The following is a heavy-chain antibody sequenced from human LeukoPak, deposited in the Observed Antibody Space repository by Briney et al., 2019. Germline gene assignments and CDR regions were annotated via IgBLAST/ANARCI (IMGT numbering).Heavy chain of an antibody. D-gene: IGHD6-13*01. CDR1: CGSLNMLY. Sequence: SDTLSHTRTLSCGSLNMLYWPCIPAPPEGRLECIGYMHYSGNTNYNTSLKNRVTISVDPSKSQFSLKLSAVTAADTAVYYCARVSSSSWFGPFDYWGQGTLATVSS. CDR3: ARVSSSSWFGPFDY. J-gene: IGHJ4*02. V-gene: IGHV4-59*11. CDR2: MHYSGNT.